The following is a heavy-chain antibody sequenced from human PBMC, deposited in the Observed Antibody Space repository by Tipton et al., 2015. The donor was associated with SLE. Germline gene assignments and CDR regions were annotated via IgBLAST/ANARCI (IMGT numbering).Heavy chain of an antibody. D-gene: IGHD3-22*01. Sequence: VQLVQSGAEVRKPGESLKISCKGSGYSFTTFWIGWVRQMPGKGLEWMGIIYPGDSDTRYSPSFQGQVTISAAKSISTAYLQWSSLKASDTAMYYCARPPEPYYYDSSGYYEYYQHWGQSTLVTVSS. V-gene: IGHV5-51*01. J-gene: IGHJ1*01. CDR2: IYPGDSDT. CDR3: ARPPEPYYYDSSGYYEYYQH. CDR1: GYSFTTFW.